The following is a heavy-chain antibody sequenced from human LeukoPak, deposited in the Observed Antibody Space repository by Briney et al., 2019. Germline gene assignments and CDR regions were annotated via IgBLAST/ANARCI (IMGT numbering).Heavy chain of an antibody. CDR2: ISSSSSYI. CDR1: GFTFSSYS. J-gene: IGHJ6*03. CDR3: ARETVAVAGSGYYYYMDV. V-gene: IGHV3-21*01. D-gene: IGHD6-19*01. Sequence: KPGGSLRLSCAAYGFTFSSYSMNWVRQAPGKGLEWVSSISSSSSYIYYADSVKGRFTISRDNAKNSLYLQMNSLRAEDTAVYYCARETVAVAGSGYYYYMDVWGKGTTVTVSS.